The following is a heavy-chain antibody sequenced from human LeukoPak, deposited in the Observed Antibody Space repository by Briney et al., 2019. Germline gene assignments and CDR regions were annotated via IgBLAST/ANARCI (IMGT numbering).Heavy chain of an antibody. CDR1: GFTFSSYA. Sequence: GGSLRLSCAASGFTFSSYAMSWVRQAPGKGLEWVSGISGSGGSTYYADSVKGRFTISRDNSKNTLYLQMNSLRAEDTAVYYCAKDLFGYCSSTSCYGLDDAFDIWGQGTMVTVSS. D-gene: IGHD2-2*01. CDR3: AKDLFGYCSSTSCYGLDDAFDI. J-gene: IGHJ3*02. V-gene: IGHV3-23*01. CDR2: ISGSGGST.